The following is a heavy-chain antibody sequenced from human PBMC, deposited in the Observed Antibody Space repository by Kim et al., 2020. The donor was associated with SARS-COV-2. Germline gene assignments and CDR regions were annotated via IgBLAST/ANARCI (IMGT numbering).Heavy chain of an antibody. Sequence: SETLSLTCAVYGGSFSGYYWSWIRQPPGKGLEWIGEINHSGSTNYNPSLKSRVTISVDTSKNQFSLKLSSVTAADTAVYYCARTGRQWLVLKHEYYFDYWGPGTLVTVSS. CDR1: GGSFSGYY. V-gene: IGHV4-34*01. D-gene: IGHD6-19*01. CDR3: ARTGRQWLVLKHEYYFDY. J-gene: IGHJ4*02. CDR2: INHSGST.